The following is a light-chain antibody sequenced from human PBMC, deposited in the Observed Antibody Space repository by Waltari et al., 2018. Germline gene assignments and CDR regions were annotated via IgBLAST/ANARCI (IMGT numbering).Light chain of an antibody. V-gene: IGLV2-14*03. CDR2: DVN. CDR1: SSDVGGDDS. Sequence: QSALTQPASVSGSPGQSITISCSGSSSDVGGDDSVSWFQDHPGQAPKVIIYDVNNRAAGISDRCAGSKSGNRASLTIARLQAEDEGDYYCTSQSGNNEVKFGGGTKVTVL. J-gene: IGLJ2*01. CDR3: TSQSGNNEVK.